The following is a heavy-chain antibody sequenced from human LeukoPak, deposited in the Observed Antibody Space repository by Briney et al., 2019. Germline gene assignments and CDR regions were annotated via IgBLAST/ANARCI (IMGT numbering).Heavy chain of an antibody. CDR1: GFTFSSYA. J-gene: IGHJ4*02. Sequence: GGSLRLSCAASGFTFSSYAMHWVRQAPGKGLEWVAVISYDGSNKYYADSVKGRFTISRDNSKNTLYLQMNSLRAEDTAVYYCARGDIVVVPAAILFYYWGQGTLVTVSS. CDR3: ARGDIVVVPAAILFYY. V-gene: IGHV3-30-3*01. D-gene: IGHD2-2*01. CDR2: ISYDGSNK.